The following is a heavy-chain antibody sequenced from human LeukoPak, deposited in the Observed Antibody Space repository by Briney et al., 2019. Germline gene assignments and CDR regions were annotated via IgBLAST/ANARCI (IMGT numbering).Heavy chain of an antibody. CDR1: GFTFDDYA. V-gene: IGHV3-9*01. Sequence: GESLRLSCAASGFTFDDYAMHWVRQAPGKGLEWVSGISWNSGSIGYADSVKGRFTISRDNAKNSLYLQMNSLRAEDTALYYCAKAFTFGGVIAPFDYWGQGTLVTVSS. J-gene: IGHJ4*02. CDR2: ISWNSGSI. CDR3: AKAFTFGGVIAPFDY. D-gene: IGHD3-16*02.